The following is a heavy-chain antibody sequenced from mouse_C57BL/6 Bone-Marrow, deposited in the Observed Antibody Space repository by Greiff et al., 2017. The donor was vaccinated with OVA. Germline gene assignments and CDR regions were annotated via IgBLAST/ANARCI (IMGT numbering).Heavy chain of an antibody. CDR2: IDPSDSYT. CDR1: GYTFTSYW. D-gene: IGHD2-3*01. V-gene: IGHV1-50*01. Sequence: QVQLQQSGAELVKPGASVKLSCKASGYTFTSYWMQWVKQRPGQGLEWIGDIDPSDSYTNYNQKFKGKATLTVDTSSSTAYMQLISLTSEDSAVYYCARDGYWYFDVWGTGTTVTVSS. J-gene: IGHJ1*03. CDR3: ARDGYWYFDV.